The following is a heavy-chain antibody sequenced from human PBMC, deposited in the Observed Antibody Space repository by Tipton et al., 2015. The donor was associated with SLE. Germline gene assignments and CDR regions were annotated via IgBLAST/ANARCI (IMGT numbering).Heavy chain of an antibody. D-gene: IGHD2-15*01. J-gene: IGHJ4*02. V-gene: IGHV4-59*11. CDR1: GGSISGHY. Sequence: TLSLTCTVSGGSISGHYWSWIRQPPGKGLEWIGYIYYSGSTNYNPSLKSRVTISVDTSNNQFSLKLSSVTAADTAVYYCASRGAVAATAYWGQGPLVTVSS. CDR3: ASRGAVAATAY. CDR2: IYYSGST.